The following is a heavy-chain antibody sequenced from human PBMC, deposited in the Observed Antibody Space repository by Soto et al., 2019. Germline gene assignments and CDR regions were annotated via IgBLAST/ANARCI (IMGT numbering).Heavy chain of an antibody. CDR2: ISSSRGTT. D-gene: IGHD6-25*01. Sequence: PGGSLRLSCAASGFTFSSYSMNWVRQAPGKGLEWVSYISSSRGTTYYSDSVKGRFTISRDNGKNSLYLQMNSLRDEDTAVYYCARDQAVAAPAEHYFDSWGQGTLVTVSS. V-gene: IGHV3-48*02. CDR1: GFTFSSYS. CDR3: ARDQAVAAPAEHYFDS. J-gene: IGHJ4*02.